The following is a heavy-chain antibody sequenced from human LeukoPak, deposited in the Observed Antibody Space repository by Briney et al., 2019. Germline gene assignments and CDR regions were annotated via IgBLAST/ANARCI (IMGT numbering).Heavy chain of an antibody. Sequence: GASVKVSCKASGYTFTSFDINWVRQATGQGLEWMGWMNPNSANTGYAQRFQGRVTLTRNTSISTAYMELSSLRSEDTAVYYCATPGGDYGDYDAFDIWGQGTMVTVSS. V-gene: IGHV1-8*01. J-gene: IGHJ3*02. D-gene: IGHD4-17*01. CDR1: GYTFTSFD. CDR3: ATPGGDYGDYDAFDI. CDR2: MNPNSANT.